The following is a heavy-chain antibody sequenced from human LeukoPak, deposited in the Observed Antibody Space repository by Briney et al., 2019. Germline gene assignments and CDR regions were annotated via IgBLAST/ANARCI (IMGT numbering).Heavy chain of an antibody. V-gene: IGHV5-51*01. CDR1: GYNFPIYW. CDR3: ARQGAAGKYYYYYMDV. J-gene: IGHJ6*03. D-gene: IGHD6-13*01. Sequence: GESLKISCQGSGYNFPIYWIGWVRQMPGQGLEWMGIIYPDDSNTIYGPSFQGQVTISADKSINTAYLEWSSLKASDTAIYYCARQGAAGKYYYYYMDVWGKGTTVTVSS. CDR2: IYPDDSNT.